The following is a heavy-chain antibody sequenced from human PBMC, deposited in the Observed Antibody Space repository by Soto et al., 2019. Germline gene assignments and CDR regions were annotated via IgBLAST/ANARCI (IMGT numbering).Heavy chain of an antibody. CDR1: GGSISSSSYY. Sequence: QLQLQESGPGLVKPSETLSLTCTVSGGSISSSSYYWGWIRQPPGKGLEWIGSIYYSGSTYYNPSLKSRVTISVDTSKHQFSLKLSSVTAADTAVDYCARHVGSGYGDYGAFDIWGQGTMVTVSS. CDR2: IYYSGST. J-gene: IGHJ3*02. D-gene: IGHD4-17*01. V-gene: IGHV4-39*01. CDR3: ARHVGSGYGDYGAFDI.